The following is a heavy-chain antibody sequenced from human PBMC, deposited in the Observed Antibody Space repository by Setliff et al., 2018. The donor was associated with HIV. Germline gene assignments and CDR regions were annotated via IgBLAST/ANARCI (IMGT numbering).Heavy chain of an antibody. V-gene: IGHV1-58*02. CDR2: IVVGSGKT. CDR1: GFTFTSSA. CDR3: ARVGPESLPYTWDDEADTFDI. D-gene: IGHD1-1*01. J-gene: IGHJ3*02. Sequence: GASVKVSCKASGFTFTSSAMQWVRQARGQRLEWIGWIVVGSGKTNYAQKFQERVTITRDMSTSTAYLELRSLRSDDTAVYFCARVGPESLPYTWDDEADTFDIWGQGTMVTVSS.